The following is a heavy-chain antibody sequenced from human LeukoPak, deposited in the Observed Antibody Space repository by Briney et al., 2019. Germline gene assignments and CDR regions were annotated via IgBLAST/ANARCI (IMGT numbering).Heavy chain of an antibody. CDR3: ARLEASSGYPDYFDY. V-gene: IGHV4-39*01. CDR1: GDSINSGTYY. Sequence: SETLSLTCTVSGDSINSGTYYWGWIRRPPGEGLEWTGTIYYSGSTYYNPSLKSRVTIFVDTSKNQFSLNLSSVTAADTAVYYCARLEASSGYPDYFDYWGQGTLVTVSS. D-gene: IGHD3-22*01. CDR2: IYYSGST. J-gene: IGHJ4*02.